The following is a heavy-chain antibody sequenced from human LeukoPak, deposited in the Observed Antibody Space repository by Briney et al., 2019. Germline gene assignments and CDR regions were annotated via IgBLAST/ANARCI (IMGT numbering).Heavy chain of an antibody. Sequence: PSETLSLTCTVSGGSISSSSYYWRWIRQPPGKGLEWIGYIYYSGSTNYNPSLKSRVTISVDTSKNQFSLKLSSVTAADTAVYYCAGHLVPAYYYYYYMDVWGKGTTVTVSS. D-gene: IGHD3-10*01. CDR1: GGSISSSSYY. V-gene: IGHV4-61*01. CDR2: IYYSGST. CDR3: AGHLVPAYYYYYYMDV. J-gene: IGHJ6*03.